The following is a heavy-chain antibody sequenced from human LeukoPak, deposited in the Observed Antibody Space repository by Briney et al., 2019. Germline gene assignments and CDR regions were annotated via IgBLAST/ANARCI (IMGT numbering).Heavy chain of an antibody. Sequence: AETLSLTCTVSGGSISSYYWSWIRQPAGKGLEWIGRIYTSGSSNYNPSLKSRVTISVDTSKNQFSLKLSSVTAADTAVYYCARGDYHYGMDVWGQGTTVTVSS. CDR3: ARGDYHYGMDV. CDR2: IYTSGSS. J-gene: IGHJ6*02. CDR1: GGSISSYY. V-gene: IGHV4-4*07.